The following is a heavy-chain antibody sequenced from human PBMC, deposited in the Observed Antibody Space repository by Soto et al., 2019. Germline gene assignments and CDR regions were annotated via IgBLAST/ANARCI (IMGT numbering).Heavy chain of an antibody. Sequence: ASVKVSCKASGGTFSSYAISWVRQAPGQGLEWMGGIIPIFGTANYAQKFQGRVTITADEPTSTAYMELSSLRSEDTAVYYCARDRGRDWYRHWFDPWGQGTLVTVSS. CDR2: IIPIFGTA. V-gene: IGHV1-69*13. CDR1: GGTFSSYA. J-gene: IGHJ5*02. CDR3: ARDRGRDWYRHWFDP. D-gene: IGHD6-19*01.